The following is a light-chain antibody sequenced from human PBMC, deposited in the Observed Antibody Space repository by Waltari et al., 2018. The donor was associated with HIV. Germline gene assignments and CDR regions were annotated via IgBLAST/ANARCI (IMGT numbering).Light chain of an antibody. CDR1: EDLRSN. J-gene: IGKJ4*01. V-gene: IGKV1-39*01. CDR3: QQGSRAPLT. CDR2: NTY. Sequence: DIQITQSPASLSAFVGDRVAITCLTSEDLRSNVHWYQLKPGQAPKLLISNTYDLESGVPSRFSCSGSGTDFTLTISSLQPEDSATYYCQQGSRAPLTFGGGTKV.